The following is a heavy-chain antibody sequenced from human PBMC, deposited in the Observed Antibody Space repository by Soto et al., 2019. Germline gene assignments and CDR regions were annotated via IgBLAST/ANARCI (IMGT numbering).Heavy chain of an antibody. J-gene: IGHJ6*03. CDR3: ARASTVTRIYYYYYIDV. CDR2: INSDGSST. D-gene: IGHD4-17*01. V-gene: IGHV3-74*01. Sequence: GGSLRLSCAASGFTFSSYWMHWVRQAPGKGLVWVSRINSDGSSTSYADSVYGRFTISRDNAKNTPYLQMNSLRAEDTAVYYSARASTVTRIYYYYYIDVWGKGTTVTVSS. CDR1: GFTFSSYW.